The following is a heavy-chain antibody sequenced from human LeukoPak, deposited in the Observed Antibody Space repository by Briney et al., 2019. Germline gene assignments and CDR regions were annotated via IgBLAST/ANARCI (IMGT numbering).Heavy chain of an antibody. CDR2: INHSGST. CDR3: ARDAPAPALWFGELLFRSDWFDP. Sequence: SETLSLTCAVYGGSFSGYYWSWIRQPPGKGLEWIGEINHSGSTYYNPSLKSRVTISVDTSKNQFSLKLSSVTAADTAVYYCARDAPAPALWFGELLFRSDWFDPWGQGTLVTVST. J-gene: IGHJ5*02. V-gene: IGHV4-34*01. D-gene: IGHD3-10*01. CDR1: GGSFSGYY.